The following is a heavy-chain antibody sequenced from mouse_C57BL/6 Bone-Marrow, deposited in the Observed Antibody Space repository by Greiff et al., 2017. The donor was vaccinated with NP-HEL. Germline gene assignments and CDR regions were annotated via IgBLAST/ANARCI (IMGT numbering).Heavy chain of an antibody. Sequence: EVQVVESGGDLVKPGGSLKLSCAASGFTFSSYGMSWVRQTPDKRLEWVATISSGGSYTYYPDSVKGRFTISRDNAKNTLYLQMSSLKSEDTAMYYCARHTCAYWGQGTLVTVSA. V-gene: IGHV5-6*01. J-gene: IGHJ3*01. D-gene: IGHD5-1*01. CDR1: GFTFSSYG. CDR3: ARHTCAY. CDR2: ISSGGSYT.